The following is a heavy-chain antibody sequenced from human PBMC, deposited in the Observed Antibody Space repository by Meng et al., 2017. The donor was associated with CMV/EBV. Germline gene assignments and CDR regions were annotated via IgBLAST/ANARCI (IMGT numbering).Heavy chain of an antibody. J-gene: IGHJ4*02. D-gene: IGHD3-10*01. V-gene: IGHV3-48*03. CDR3: AREGSGDYFDY. Sequence: GGSLRLSCAASGFTFSSDEMNWVRQAPGKGLEWVSYISSSGSTIYYADSVKGRFTISRDNAKNSLYLQMNSLRAEDTAVYYCAREGSGDYFDYWGQGTLVTVSS. CDR2: ISSSGSTI. CDR1: GFTFSSDE.